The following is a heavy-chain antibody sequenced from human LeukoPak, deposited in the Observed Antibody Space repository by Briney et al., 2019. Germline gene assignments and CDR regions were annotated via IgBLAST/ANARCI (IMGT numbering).Heavy chain of an antibody. CDR3: ARRRYQLLPFDY. V-gene: IGHV4-34*01. D-gene: IGHD2-2*01. Sequence: SETLSLTCAVYGGSFSGYYWSWIRQPPGKGLEWIGEINHSGSTNYNPSLKSRVTISVDTSKNQFSLKLSSVTAADTAVYYCARRRYQLLPFDYWGQGTLVTVSS. J-gene: IGHJ4*02. CDR2: INHSGST. CDR1: GGSFSGYY.